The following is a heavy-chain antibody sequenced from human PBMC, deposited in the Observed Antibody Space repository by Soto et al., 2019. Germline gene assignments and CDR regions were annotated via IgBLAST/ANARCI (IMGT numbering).Heavy chain of an antibody. CDR2: IYYSGST. CDR3: ARRPIGDYDFWSGYSFYYYYGMDV. D-gene: IGHD3-3*01. Sequence: SETLSLTCTVSGGSISSSSYYWGWIRQPPGKGLEWIGSIYYSGSTYYNPSLKSRVTISVDTSKNQFSLKLSSVTAADTAVYFCARRPIGDYDFWSGYSFYYYYGMDVWGQGTTVTVSS. J-gene: IGHJ6*02. CDR1: GGSISSSSYY. V-gene: IGHV4-39*01.